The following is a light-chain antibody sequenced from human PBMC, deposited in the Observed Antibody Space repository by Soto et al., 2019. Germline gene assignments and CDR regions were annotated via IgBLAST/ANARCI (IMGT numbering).Light chain of an antibody. J-gene: IGLJ3*02. CDR1: ALPKQY. CDR2: KDY. Sequence: SYELTQPPSVSVSPGQTARITCSGDALPKQYAYWYQQKPGQAPVLVIYKDYERPSGIPERFSGSSSGTTVTLIISGVQAEDEADYYCQSADSSGTSLVFGGGTKLTVL. V-gene: IGLV3-25*03. CDR3: QSADSSGTSLV.